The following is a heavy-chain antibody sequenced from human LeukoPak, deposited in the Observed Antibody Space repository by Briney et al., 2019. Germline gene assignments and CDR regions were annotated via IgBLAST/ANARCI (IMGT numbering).Heavy chain of an antibody. CDR1: GFTFSSYS. V-gene: IGHV3-21*01. J-gene: IGHJ4*02. CDR2: ISSDSTNI. D-gene: IGHD2-15*01. CDR3: ARDGSGSGDY. Sequence: GGSLRLSCAASGFTFSSYSMNWVRQAPGEGLEWVASISSDSTNIYYTDSVKGRFTISRGNAKNSLYLQMNSLILEDTAVYYCARDGSGSGDYWGQGTLVTVSS.